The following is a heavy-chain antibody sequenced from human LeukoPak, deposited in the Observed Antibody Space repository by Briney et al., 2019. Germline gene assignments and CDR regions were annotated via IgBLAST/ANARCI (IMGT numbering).Heavy chain of an antibody. D-gene: IGHD2-2*01. CDR2: IYHRGST. Sequence: PSETLSLTCAVSAYSISTGYYWGWTRQPPGKWLGWIGSIYHRGSTYYNPSLKSRVTISADTSKNQFSLKLSSVTAADTAVYYCARLGPDCSSTSCPPWVVGYYYMDVWGKGTTVTVSS. V-gene: IGHV4-38-2*01. J-gene: IGHJ6*03. CDR1: AYSISTGYY. CDR3: ARLGPDCSSTSCPPWVVGYYYMDV.